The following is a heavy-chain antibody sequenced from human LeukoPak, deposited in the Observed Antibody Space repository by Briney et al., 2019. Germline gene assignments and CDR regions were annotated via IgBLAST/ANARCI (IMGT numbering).Heavy chain of an antibody. Sequence: GASLKISCKGSGYSFTSYWIGWVRQMPGKGLEWMGIIYPGDSDTRYSPSFQGQIAISADKSISTAYLQWSSLKASDTAMYYCARQDGRALYYFDYWGQGALVTVSS. J-gene: IGHJ4*02. CDR2: IYPGDSDT. CDR3: ARQDGRALYYFDY. CDR1: GYSFTSYW. D-gene: IGHD5-24*01. V-gene: IGHV5-51*01.